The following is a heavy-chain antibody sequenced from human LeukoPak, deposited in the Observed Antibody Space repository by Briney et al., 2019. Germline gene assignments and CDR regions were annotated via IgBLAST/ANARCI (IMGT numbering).Heavy chain of an antibody. J-gene: IGHJ6*02. V-gene: IGHV1-69*04. Sequence: KVSCKASGGTFSSYAISWVRQAPGQGLEWMGRIIPILGIANYAQKFQGRVTITADKPTSTAYMELSSLRSEDTAVYYCARDLSPQYSSSSFYGMDVWGQGTTVTVSS. CDR1: GGTFSSYA. D-gene: IGHD6-6*01. CDR2: IIPILGIA. CDR3: ARDLSPQYSSSSFYGMDV.